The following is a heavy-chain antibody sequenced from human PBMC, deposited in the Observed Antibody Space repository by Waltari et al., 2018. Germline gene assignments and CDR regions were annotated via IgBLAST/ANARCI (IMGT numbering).Heavy chain of an antibody. CDR1: GGTFSSYA. CDR2: IIPIFGTA. D-gene: IGHD1-26*01. CDR3: ARPSSGSYFYY. V-gene: IGHV1-69*13. J-gene: IGHJ4*02. Sequence: QVQLVQSGAEVKKPGSSVKVSCKASGGTFSSYAISWVRQAPGQGLEWMGVIIPIFGTANYAQKFQGRVTMTADEATSTAYMELSSLRSEDTAVYYCARPSSGSYFYYWGQGTLVTVSS.